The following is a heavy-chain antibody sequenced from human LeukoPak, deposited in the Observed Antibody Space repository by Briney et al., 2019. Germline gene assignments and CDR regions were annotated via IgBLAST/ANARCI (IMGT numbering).Heavy chain of an antibody. J-gene: IGHJ6*02. Sequence: GRSLRLSCVASGFIVNDHAMHWVRQTPGKGLEWVGGVFWNGVDKGYADSVKDRFTIFRDNAKNSMYLQMNSLRIEDTALYYCSKDISAGGLDVWGPGTPVTVSS. CDR2: VFWNGVDK. CDR3: SKDISAGGLDV. D-gene: IGHD3-16*02. CDR1: GFIVNDHA. V-gene: IGHV3-9*01.